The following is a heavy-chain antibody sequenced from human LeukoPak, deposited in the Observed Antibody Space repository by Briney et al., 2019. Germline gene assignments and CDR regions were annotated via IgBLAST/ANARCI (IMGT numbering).Heavy chain of an antibody. CDR3: ARHTNNYGDYGDDY. J-gene: IGHJ4*02. V-gene: IGHV4-34*01. Sequence: PSETLSLTCTVSGGSISSYYWSWIRQPPGKGLEWIGEINHSGSTNYNPSLKSRVTISVDTSKNQFSLKLSSVTAADTAVYYCARHTNNYGDYGDDYWGQGTLVTVSS. D-gene: IGHD4-17*01. CDR2: INHSGST. CDR1: GGSISSYY.